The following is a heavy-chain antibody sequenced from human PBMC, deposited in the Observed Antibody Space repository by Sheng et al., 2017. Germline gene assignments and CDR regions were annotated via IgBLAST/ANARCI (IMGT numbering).Heavy chain of an antibody. Sequence: QVQLQESGPGLVKPSETLSLTCTVSGYSITSGYYWGWFRQPREGLEWIASISHSGTTYYNPSLKSRLTISMDTSKNQFSLKVNSVTAADTAVYFASRGQDGSDYWGQGTLVTVSS. D-gene: IGHD5-12*01. CDR3: SRGQDGSDY. V-gene: IGHV4-38-2*02. J-gene: IGHJ4*02. CDR2: ISHSGTT. CDR1: GYSITSGYY.